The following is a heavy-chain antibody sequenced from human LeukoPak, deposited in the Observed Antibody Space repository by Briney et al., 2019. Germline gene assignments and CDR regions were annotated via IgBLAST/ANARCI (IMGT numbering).Heavy chain of an antibody. D-gene: IGHD2-8*01. CDR2: IYTSGST. J-gene: IGHJ5*02. Sequence: SETLSLTRTVSGGSISSYYWSWIRQPAGKGLEWIGRIYTSGSTNYNPSLKSRVTMSVDTSKNQFSLKLSSVTAADTAVYYCARDSDIVPSPAFDPWGQGTLVTVSS. V-gene: IGHV4-4*07. CDR1: GGSISSYY. CDR3: ARDSDIVPSPAFDP.